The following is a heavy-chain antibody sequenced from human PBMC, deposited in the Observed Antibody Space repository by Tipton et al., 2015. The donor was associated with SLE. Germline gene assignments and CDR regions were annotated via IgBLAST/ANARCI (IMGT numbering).Heavy chain of an antibody. CDR3: ARLYTSSAIDY. CDR2: IGYDGSDK. CDR1: GFTFNTYG. J-gene: IGHJ4*02. V-gene: IGHV3-30*19. D-gene: IGHD6-6*01. Sequence: SGFTFNTYGMHWVRQAPGKGLEWVSFIGYDGSDKYYADSVRGRFTISRDNSKNTLYLQMNSLRAEDTAVYYCARLYTSSAIDYWGQGTLVTVSS.